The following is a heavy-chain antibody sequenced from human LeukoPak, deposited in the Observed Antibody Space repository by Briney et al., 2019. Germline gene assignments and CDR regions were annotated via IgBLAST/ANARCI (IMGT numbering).Heavy chain of an antibody. CDR2: ISNDGNIK. Sequence: GGSLRLSCAASGFTFSSYGMHWVRQAPGKGLEWVAVISNDGNIKYYADSVKGRFTISRDNSKNTLYLQMNSLRAEDTAVYYCARARSSYGYGDAFDIWGQGTMVTVSS. D-gene: IGHD5-18*01. CDR1: GFTFSSYG. CDR3: ARARSSYGYGDAFDI. J-gene: IGHJ3*02. V-gene: IGHV3-30*03.